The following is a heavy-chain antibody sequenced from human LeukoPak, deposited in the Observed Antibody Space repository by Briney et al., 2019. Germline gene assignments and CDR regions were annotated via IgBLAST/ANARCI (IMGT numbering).Heavy chain of an antibody. V-gene: IGHV1-69*13. CDR1: GGTFSSYA. CDR2: IIPIFGTA. J-gene: IGHJ6*03. Sequence: SVKVSCKASGGTFSSYAISWVRQAPGQGLEWMGGIIPIFGTANYAQKFQGRVTITADASTSTAYMELSSLRSEDTAVYYCVRGPAQQHYYMDVWGKGTTVTVSS. CDR3: VRGPAQQHYYMDV. D-gene: IGHD6-13*01.